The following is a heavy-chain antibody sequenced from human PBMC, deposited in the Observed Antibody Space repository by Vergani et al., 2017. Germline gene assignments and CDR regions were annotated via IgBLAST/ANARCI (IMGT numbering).Heavy chain of an antibody. CDR2: IYYSGST. D-gene: IGHD5-18*01. J-gene: IGHJ4*02. Sequence: QLQLQESGPGLVKPSETLSLTCTVSGGSISSSSYYWGWIRQPPGKGLEWIGSIYYSGSTYYNPSLKSRVTISVDTSKNQFSLKLSSVTAADTAVYYCARVEDTAMVFGGPYWGQGTLVTVSS. V-gene: IGHV4-39*07. CDR1: GGSISSSSYY. CDR3: ARVEDTAMVFGGPY.